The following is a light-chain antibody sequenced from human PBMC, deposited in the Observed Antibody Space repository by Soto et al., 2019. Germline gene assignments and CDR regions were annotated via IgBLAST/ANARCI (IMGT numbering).Light chain of an antibody. CDR2: GTF. J-gene: IGKJ1*01. Sequence: EIALTQSPGTLSLSPGARATLSCRASQSVGSRFLAWYQQKPGQAPRLLISGTFSRATGIPDRFSGSGSGTDFTLTISRLEPEDFAVYYCHQYDSWTFGQGTKVDIK. V-gene: IGKV3-20*01. CDR1: QSVGSRF. CDR3: HQYDSWT.